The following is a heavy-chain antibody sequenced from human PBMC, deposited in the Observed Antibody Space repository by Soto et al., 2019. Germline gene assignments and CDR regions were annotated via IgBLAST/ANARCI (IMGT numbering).Heavy chain of an antibody. CDR2: ISYDGSNK. J-gene: IGHJ6*02. D-gene: IGHD3-3*01. CDR1: GFTVSSNY. Sequence: PGGSLRLSCVTSGFTVSSNYMSWVRQAPGKGLEWVAVISYDGSNKYYADSVKGRFTISRDNSKNTLYLQMNSLRAEDTAVYYCAKDVLRFLEWLAFYGMDVWGQGTTVTVSS. CDR3: AKDVLRFLEWLAFYGMDV. V-gene: IGHV3-30*18.